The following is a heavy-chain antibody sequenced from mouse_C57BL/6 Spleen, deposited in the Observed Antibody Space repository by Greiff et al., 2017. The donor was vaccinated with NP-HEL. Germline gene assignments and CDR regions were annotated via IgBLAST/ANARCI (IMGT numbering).Heavy chain of an antibody. J-gene: IGHJ4*01. CDR1: GYTFTSYW. CDR2: IDPSDSYT. D-gene: IGHD4-1*01. Sequence: QVQLKQPGAELVMPGASVKLSCKASGYTFTSYWMHWVKQRPGQGLEWIGEIDPSDSYTNYNQKFKGKSTLTVDKSSSTAYMQLSSLTSEDSAVYYCARKGLTYYAMDYWGQGTSVTVSS. V-gene: IGHV1-69*01. CDR3: ARKGLTYYAMDY.